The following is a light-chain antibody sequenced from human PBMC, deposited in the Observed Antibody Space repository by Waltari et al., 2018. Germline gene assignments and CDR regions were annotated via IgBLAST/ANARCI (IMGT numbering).Light chain of an antibody. Sequence: DIVMTQYPDSLAVSLGERATINCKSSQNVLFSTNNKNYLAWYQQKTGQPPKLLFYWASTRESGVPDRFSGSGSGTDFTLTISSLQAEDVAVYYCQQYRSTLWTFGQGTRVEIK. CDR2: WAS. CDR1: QNVLFSTNNKNY. J-gene: IGKJ1*01. CDR3: QQYRSTLWT. V-gene: IGKV4-1*01.